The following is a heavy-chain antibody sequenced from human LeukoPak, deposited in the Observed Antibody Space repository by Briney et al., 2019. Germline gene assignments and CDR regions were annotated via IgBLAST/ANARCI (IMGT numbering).Heavy chain of an antibody. Sequence: PSETLSLTCTVSGGSISNYYWSWIRQPPGKGLEWTGFIYYSGSTNYNPSLKSRVTISVDTSKNQFSLKVRSVTPADTALYYCAKDFRAKYGSGAYGWFDPWGQGTLVTVSS. V-gene: IGHV4-59*01. CDR3: AKDFRAKYGSGAYGWFDP. CDR2: IYYSGST. CDR1: GGSISNYY. J-gene: IGHJ5*02. D-gene: IGHD3-10*01.